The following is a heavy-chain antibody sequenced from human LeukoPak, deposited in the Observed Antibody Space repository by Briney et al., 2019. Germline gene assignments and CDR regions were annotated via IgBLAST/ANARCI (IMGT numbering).Heavy chain of an antibody. D-gene: IGHD5-18*01. V-gene: IGHV4-39*07. Sequence: SETLSLTCSVSGDSLSTTNSYWGWIRQSSEQGLEWIGSISYSGTTYYSPSLRSRVTISVDTSKNQFSLKLSSVTAADTAVYYCARDQAYSYGLDYWGQGTLVTVSS. CDR3: ARDQAYSYGLDY. CDR2: ISYSGTT. CDR1: GDSLSTTNSY. J-gene: IGHJ4*02.